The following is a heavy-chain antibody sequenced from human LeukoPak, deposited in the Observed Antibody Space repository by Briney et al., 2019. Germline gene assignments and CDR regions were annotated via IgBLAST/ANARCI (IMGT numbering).Heavy chain of an antibody. CDR1: GYSISSNYW. V-gene: IGHV4-28*01. CDR3: ARIGPILGAAWVDY. Sequence: SDTLSLTCAVSGYSISSNYWWGWIRQPPGKGREWIGYIFYAGSTYYTPSLKSRVTMSVDTSKNQFSLRLSSVTAVDTAVYYCARIGPILGAAWVDYWGQGTLVSVSS. J-gene: IGHJ4*02. D-gene: IGHD3-3*02. CDR2: IFYAGST.